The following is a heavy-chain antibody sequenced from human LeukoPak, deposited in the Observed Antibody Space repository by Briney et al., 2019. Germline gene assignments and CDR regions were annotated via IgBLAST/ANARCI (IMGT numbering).Heavy chain of an antibody. J-gene: IGHJ5*02. Sequence: SETLSLTCAVYGGSFSGYYWSWIRQPPGKGLEWIGEINHSGSTNYNPSLKSRVTISVDTSKNQFSLKLSSVTAADTAVYYCARGPRDQLYFDWLLTRERRGGARSNWFDPWGQGTLVTVSS. CDR2: INHSGST. V-gene: IGHV4-34*01. D-gene: IGHD3-9*01. CDR3: ARGPRDQLYFDWLLTRERRGGARSNWFDP. CDR1: GGSFSGYY.